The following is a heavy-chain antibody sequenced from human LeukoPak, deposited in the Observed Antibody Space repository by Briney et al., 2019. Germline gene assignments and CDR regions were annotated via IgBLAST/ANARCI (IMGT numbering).Heavy chain of an antibody. Sequence: SETLSLTCTVSGGSISSYYWGWIRQPPGKGLEWLGTIYYRGTTYYNPSLKSRVTISVDTSKNQFSLRLNSVTAADTAVYYCARDFSSSSSVYYYYYYMDVWGKGTTVTVSS. CDR2: IYYRGTT. V-gene: IGHV4-39*07. D-gene: IGHD6-6*01. CDR1: GGSISSYY. CDR3: ARDFSSSSSVYYYYYYMDV. J-gene: IGHJ6*03.